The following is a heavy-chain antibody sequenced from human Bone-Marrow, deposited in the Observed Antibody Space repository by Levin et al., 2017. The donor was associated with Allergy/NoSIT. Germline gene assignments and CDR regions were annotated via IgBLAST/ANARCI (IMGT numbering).Heavy chain of an antibody. Sequence: SQTLSLTCTVSGGSISSSSYYWGWIRQPPGKGLEWIGSIYYSGSTYYNPSLKSRVTISVDTSKNQFSLKLSSVTAADTAVYYCASERLGELSSPHYYFDYWGQGTLVTVSS. D-gene: IGHD3-16*02. V-gene: IGHV4-39*01. CDR2: IYYSGST. CDR3: ASERLGELSSPHYYFDY. J-gene: IGHJ4*02. CDR1: GGSISSSSYY.